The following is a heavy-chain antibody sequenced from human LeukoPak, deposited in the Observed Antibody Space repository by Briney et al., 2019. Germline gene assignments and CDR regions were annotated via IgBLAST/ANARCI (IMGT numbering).Heavy chain of an antibody. J-gene: IGHJ5*02. CDR2: INHSGST. CDR3: ARGDFWSGFNWFDP. CDR1: GGSFSGYY. V-gene: IGHV4-34*01. D-gene: IGHD3-3*01. Sequence: PSETLSLTCAVYGGSFSGYYWSWIRQPPGKGLEWIGEINHSGSTNYNLSLKSRVTISVDTSKSQFSLKLSSVTAADTAVYYCARGDFWSGFNWFDPWGQGTLVTVSS.